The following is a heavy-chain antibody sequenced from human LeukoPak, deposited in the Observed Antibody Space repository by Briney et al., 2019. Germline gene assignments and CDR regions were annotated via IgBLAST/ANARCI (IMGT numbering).Heavy chain of an antibody. D-gene: IGHD3-22*01. CDR1: GGSISSYY. CDR3: ARVYYYDSSGYYYSVESGVYYFDY. V-gene: IGHV4-59*01. Sequence: KTSETLSLTCTVSGGSISSYYWSWIRQPPGKGLEWIGYIYYSGSTNYNPSLKSRVTISVDTSKNQFSLKLSSVTAADTAVYYCARVYYYDSSGYYYSVESGVYYFDYWGQGTLVTVSS. J-gene: IGHJ4*02. CDR2: IYYSGST.